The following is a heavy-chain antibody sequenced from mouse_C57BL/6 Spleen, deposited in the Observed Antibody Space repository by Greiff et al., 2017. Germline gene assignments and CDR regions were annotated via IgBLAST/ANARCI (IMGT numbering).Heavy chain of an antibody. CDR2: IWGDGST. D-gene: IGHD2-5*01. J-gene: IGHJ3*01. V-gene: IGHV2-3*01. CDR1: GFSLPSYG. Sequence: VQLVESGPGLVAPSPSLSITCTVSGFSLPSYGVSWVRQPPGQGLEWLGVIWGDGSTNYHSALISRLSISKDNSKIQVFLKLKNQQADDTATYYCAKGYSRGFAYWGQGTLVTVSA. CDR3: AKGYSRGFAY.